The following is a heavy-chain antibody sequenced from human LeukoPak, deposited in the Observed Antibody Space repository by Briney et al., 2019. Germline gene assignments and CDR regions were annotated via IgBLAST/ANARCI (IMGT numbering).Heavy chain of an antibody. J-gene: IGHJ5*02. CDR3: AKETVSSGSNWFDP. V-gene: IGHV3-30*18. CDR2: ISYDGSNK. CDR1: GFTFSSYG. D-gene: IGHD6-19*01. Sequence: PGKSLRLSCAASGFTFSSYGMHWVRQAPGKGLEWVAVISYDGSNKYYTDSVKGRFTISRDNSENTLYLQMNSLRAEDTAVYYCAKETVSSGSNWFDPWGQGTLVTVSS.